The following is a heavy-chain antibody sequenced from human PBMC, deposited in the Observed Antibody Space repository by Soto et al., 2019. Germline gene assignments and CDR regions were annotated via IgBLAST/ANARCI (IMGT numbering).Heavy chain of an antibody. CDR3: ARDRGGRGV. V-gene: IGHV1-2*02. CDR2: INPDSGVS. D-gene: IGHD2-15*01. CDR1: GYTFTSYY. J-gene: IGHJ6*02. Sequence: QVQLVQSGAEVKKPGASVKVSCKASGYTFTSYYMHWVRQAPGQGLEWMGWINPDSGVSYYPHKFQDRVTMTRDTSISTAYMELSRLTSDDTALYYCARDRGGRGVWGQGTTVIVSS.